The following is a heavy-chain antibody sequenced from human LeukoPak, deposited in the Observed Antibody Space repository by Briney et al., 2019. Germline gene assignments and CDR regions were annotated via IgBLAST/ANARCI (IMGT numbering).Heavy chain of an antibody. CDR1: GGSISSYY. V-gene: IGHV4-39*01. CDR2: IYYSGNT. Sequence: PSETLSLTCTVSGGSISSYYWSWIRQPPGKGLEWIGSIYYSGNTYYNPSLKSRVTISVDTSRNQFSLKLSSVTAADTAVYYCARKDPGYSGYSDFDYWGQGTLVTVSS. D-gene: IGHD5-12*01. J-gene: IGHJ4*02. CDR3: ARKDPGYSGYSDFDY.